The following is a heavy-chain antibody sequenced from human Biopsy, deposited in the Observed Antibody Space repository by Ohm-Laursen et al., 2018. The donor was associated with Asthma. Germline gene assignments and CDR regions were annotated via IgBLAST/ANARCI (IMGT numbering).Heavy chain of an antibody. CDR3: ARFKRGYSYGYAGVFDY. D-gene: IGHD5-18*01. V-gene: IGHV3-30*03. CDR2: ISHDGSNK. J-gene: IGHJ4*02. CDR1: GFTFSSYG. Sequence: SLRLSCAASGFTFSSYGMHWVRQAPGKGLEWVAVISHDGSNKYYADSVKGRFTISRDNSKNTLYLQMNSLRAEDTAVYYCARFKRGYSYGYAGVFDYWGQGTLVTVSS.